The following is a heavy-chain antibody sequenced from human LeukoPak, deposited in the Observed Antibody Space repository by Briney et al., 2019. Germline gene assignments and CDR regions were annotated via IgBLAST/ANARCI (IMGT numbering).Heavy chain of an antibody. CDR2: IIPIFGTA. D-gene: IGHD5-24*01. CDR3: ARSDGYSAHSDY. CDR1: GGTFSSYA. Sequence: ASVKVSCKASGGTFSSYAISWVRQAPGQGLEWMGGIIPIFGTANYAQKFQGRVTITADESTSTAYMELSSLRSEDTAVYYCARSDGYSAHSDYWGQGTLVTVSS. V-gene: IGHV1-69*13. J-gene: IGHJ4*02.